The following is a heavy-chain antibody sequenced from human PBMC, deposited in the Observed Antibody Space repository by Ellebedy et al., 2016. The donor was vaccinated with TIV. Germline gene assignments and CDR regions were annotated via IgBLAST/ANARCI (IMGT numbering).Heavy chain of an antibody. J-gene: IGHJ2*01. CDR1: GYTLTELS. V-gene: IGHV1-69*04. CDR3: ARDQRYFDL. CDR2: IIPILGIA. Sequence: SVKVSCXVSGYTLTELSMHWVRQAPGQGLEWMGRIIPILGIANYAQKFQGRVTITADKSTSTAYMELSSLRSEDTAVYYCARDQRYFDLWGRGTLVTVSS.